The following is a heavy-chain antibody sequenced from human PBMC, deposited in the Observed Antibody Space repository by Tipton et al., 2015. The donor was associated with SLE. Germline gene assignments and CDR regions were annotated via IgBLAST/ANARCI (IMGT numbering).Heavy chain of an antibody. CDR3: AKDRGYNNYRGMDV. D-gene: IGHD4-11*01. V-gene: IGHV3-30*02. CDR1: GFTFSTYG. CDR2: IRFDGSDK. J-gene: IGHJ6*02. Sequence: SLRLSCAASGFTFSTYGMHWVRQAPGKGLEWVTFIRFDGSDKFYADSVKGRFTISRDNSKNTLYLQMNSLRTEDTAVYYCAKDRGYNNYRGMDVWGQGTTVTVSS.